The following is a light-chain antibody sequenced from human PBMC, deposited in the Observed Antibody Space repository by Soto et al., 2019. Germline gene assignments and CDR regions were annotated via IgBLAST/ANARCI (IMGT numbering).Light chain of an antibody. J-gene: IGKJ1*01. V-gene: IGKV3-15*01. CDR1: QSVSSN. Sequence: EIVMTQSASTLSVSAGERATLSCRASQSVSSNYLAWYQQKPGQAPRLLIYGASTRATGIPARFSGSGSGTEFTLTISSLKSEDFAVYYCQQYNTWSTFGQGTKVDIK. CDR3: QQYNTWST. CDR2: GAS.